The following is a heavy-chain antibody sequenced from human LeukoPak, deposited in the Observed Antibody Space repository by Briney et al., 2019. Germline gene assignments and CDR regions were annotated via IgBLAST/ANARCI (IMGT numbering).Heavy chain of an antibody. D-gene: IGHD6-13*01. Sequence: PGRSLRLSCAASGLTFNIYGMHWVRQAPGKGLEGVAIISYDGSDKYYADSVKGRFTISRDDSKNTLYLQMNSLRAEDTAMYYCAKEIGAAGSSIEYYYYGMDVWGQGTTVTVSS. CDR2: ISYDGSDK. J-gene: IGHJ6*02. CDR1: GLTFNIYG. CDR3: AKEIGAAGSSIEYYYYGMDV. V-gene: IGHV3-30*18.